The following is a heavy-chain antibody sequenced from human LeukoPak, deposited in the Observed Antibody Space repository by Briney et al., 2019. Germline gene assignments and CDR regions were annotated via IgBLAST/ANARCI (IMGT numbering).Heavy chain of an antibody. V-gene: IGHV4-59*08. J-gene: IGHJ5*02. CDR2: IYYSVTT. CDR3: ARLGTTDWFDP. Sequence: SETLSLTCTVSGGSISSYYWSWIRQPPGKGLEWIGYIYYSVTTNYNPSLKSRVTISVDTSKNQFSLKLSSVTAADTAVYYCARLGTTDWFDPWGQGTLVTVSS. CDR1: GGSISSYY. D-gene: IGHD4-17*01.